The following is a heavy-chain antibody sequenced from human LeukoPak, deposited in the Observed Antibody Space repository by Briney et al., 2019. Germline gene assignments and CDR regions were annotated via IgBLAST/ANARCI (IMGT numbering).Heavy chain of an antibody. CDR1: GGSISSYY. D-gene: IGHD3-3*01. CDR2: IYTSGST. V-gene: IGHV4-4*09. J-gene: IGHJ6*03. CDR3: ATSFGVVKRGSRGFYYYYMDV. Sequence: SETLSLACTVSGGSISSYYWSWIRQPPGKGLEWIGYIYTSGSTNYNPSLKSRVTISVDTSKNQFSLKLSSVTAADTAVYYCATSFGVVKRGSRGFYYYYMDVWGKGTTVTVSS.